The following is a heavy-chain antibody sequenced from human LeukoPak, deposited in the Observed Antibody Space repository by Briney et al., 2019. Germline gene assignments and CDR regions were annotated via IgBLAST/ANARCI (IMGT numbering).Heavy chain of an antibody. J-gene: IGHJ6*03. CDR2: INHSGST. V-gene: IGHV4-34*01. CDR1: GGSFSGYY. D-gene: IGHD3-10*01. Sequence: SETLSLTCAVYGGSFSGYYWSWIRQPPGKGLEWIGEINHSGSTNYNPSLKSRVTISVDTSKNQFSLKLSSVTAADTAVYYCARKGITMVRGVISVYYYYYMDVWGKGTTVTVSS. CDR3: ARKGITMVRGVISVYYYYYMDV.